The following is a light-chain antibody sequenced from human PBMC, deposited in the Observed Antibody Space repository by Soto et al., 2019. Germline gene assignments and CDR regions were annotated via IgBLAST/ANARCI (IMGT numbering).Light chain of an antibody. V-gene: IGKV3-15*01. CDR3: QQYNNWLT. Sequence: EIVLAQSPATLSLSPGERATLSCRTSQSVSSSYLAWYQQKPGQAPRLLIHSASSRATGIPARFSGSGSGTEFTLTISSLQSEDFAVYYCQQYNNWLTFGGGTKVDIK. J-gene: IGKJ4*01. CDR1: QSVSSSY. CDR2: SAS.